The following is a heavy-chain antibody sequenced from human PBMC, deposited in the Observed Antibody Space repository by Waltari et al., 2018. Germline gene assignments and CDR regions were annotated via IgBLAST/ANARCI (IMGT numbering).Heavy chain of an antibody. J-gene: IGHJ5*02. V-gene: IGHV4-39*07. CDR1: GGSISSSSYY. D-gene: IGHD4-17*01. CDR2: IYYSGST. CDR3: ARATVTTVVWFDP. Sequence: QLQLQESGPGLVKPSETLSLTCTVSGGSISSSSYYWGWIRQPPGKGLEWIGSIYYSGSTYNNPSLRSRVTISVDTSKDQFSLKLSSVTAADTAVYYCARATVTTVVWFDPWGQGTLVTVSS.